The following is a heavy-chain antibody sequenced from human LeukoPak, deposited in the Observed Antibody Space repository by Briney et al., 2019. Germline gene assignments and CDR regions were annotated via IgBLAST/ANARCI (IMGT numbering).Heavy chain of an antibody. V-gene: IGHV3-30*03. CDR2: ISYDGSSK. CDR3: TTEIRSSNRHNWFDP. Sequence: GGSLRLSCAASGFTFSSYGMHGVRQAPGKGREAVAVISYDGSSKYYAHSVKGRFTISRDNSKHTLYLQLNSLRAEDTAVYSCTTEIRSSNRHNWFDPWGQGTLVTVSS. D-gene: IGHD1-14*01. CDR1: GFTFSSYG. J-gene: IGHJ5*02.